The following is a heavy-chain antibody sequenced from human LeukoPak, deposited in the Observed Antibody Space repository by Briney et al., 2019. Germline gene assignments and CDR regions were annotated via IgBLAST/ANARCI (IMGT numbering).Heavy chain of an antibody. J-gene: IGHJ3*02. CDR3: AKGQNQYSSSWYSAFDI. CDR2: ISWNSGSI. CDR1: GFTFDDYA. Sequence: PGGSLRLSCAASGFTFDDYAMHWVRQAPGKGLEWVSGISWNSGSIGYADSVKGRFTISRDNAKNSLYLQMNSLRAEDTALYYCAKGQNQYSSSWYSAFDIWGQGTMVTVSS. V-gene: IGHV3-9*01. D-gene: IGHD6-13*01.